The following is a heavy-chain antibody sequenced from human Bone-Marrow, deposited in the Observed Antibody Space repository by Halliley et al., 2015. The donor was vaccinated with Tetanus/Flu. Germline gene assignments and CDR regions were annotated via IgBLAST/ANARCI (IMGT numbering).Heavy chain of an antibody. V-gene: IGHV3-23*01. CDR3: AKEAGDHYDTSGYFDY. CDR2: FSGSGDTT. Sequence: SAFSGSGDTTYYAHSVKGRFTISRDNSKNPLNLQMDSLRAEDTAVYYCAKEAGDHYDTSGYFDYWGQGTLVAVSS. D-gene: IGHD3-22*01. J-gene: IGHJ4*02.